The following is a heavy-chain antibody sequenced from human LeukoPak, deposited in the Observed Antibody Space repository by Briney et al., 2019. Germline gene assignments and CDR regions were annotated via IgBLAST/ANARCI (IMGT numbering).Heavy chain of an antibody. CDR3: AKWARYCTNGVCYYFDY. V-gene: IGHV3-23*01. J-gene: IGHJ4*02. CDR1: GFTFSSYA. D-gene: IGHD2-8*01. CDR2: ISGSGGST. Sequence: PGGSLRLSCAASGFTFSSYAMSWVRQAPGKGLEWVSAISGSGGSTYYADSVKGRFTISSDNSKNTLYLQMNSLRAEDTAVYYCAKWARYCTNGVCYYFDYWGQGTLVTVSS.